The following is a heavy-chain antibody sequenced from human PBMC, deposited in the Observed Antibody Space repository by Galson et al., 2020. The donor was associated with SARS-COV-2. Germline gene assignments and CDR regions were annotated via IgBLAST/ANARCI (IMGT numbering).Heavy chain of an antibody. CDR3: AREGGYYYDSSGLLDY. V-gene: IGHV1-18*04. CDR2: ISAYNGNT. CDR1: GYTFTSYG. D-gene: IGHD3-22*01. Sequence: ASVKVSCKASGYTFTSYGISWVRQAPGQGLEWMGWISAYNGNTNYAQNPQGRVTMTTDTSTSTAYMELRSLRSDDTAVYYCAREGGYYYDSSGLLDYWGQGTLVTVSS. J-gene: IGHJ4*02.